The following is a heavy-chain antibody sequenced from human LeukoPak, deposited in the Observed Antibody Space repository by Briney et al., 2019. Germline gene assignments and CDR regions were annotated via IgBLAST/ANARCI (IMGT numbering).Heavy chain of an antibody. D-gene: IGHD3-9*01. J-gene: IGHJ6*03. CDR2: ISSSGGTI. CDR3: VRGADYHILTGYMDV. V-gene: IGHV3-48*03. Sequence: PGGSLRLSCAASGFIFSNYEMNWVRQAPGKGLEWVSYISSSGGTIYYADSVKGRFTISRDNAKNSLYLQMNSLRAEDTAVYYCVRGADYHILTGYMDVWGKGTTVTVSS. CDR1: GFIFSNYE.